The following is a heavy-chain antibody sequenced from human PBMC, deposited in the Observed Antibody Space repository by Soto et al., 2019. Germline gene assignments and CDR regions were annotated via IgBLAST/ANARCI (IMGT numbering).Heavy chain of an antibody. CDR3: ARDLYDSSGYLGY. J-gene: IGHJ4*02. V-gene: IGHV3-33*01. Sequence: GGSLRLSCAASGFTFSSYGMHWVRQAPGKGLEWVAVIWYDGSNKYYADSVKGRFTISRDNSKNTLYQQMDSLRAEDTAVYYCARDLYDSSGYLGYWGQGTLVTVSS. CDR2: IWYDGSNK. CDR1: GFTFSSYG. D-gene: IGHD3-22*01.